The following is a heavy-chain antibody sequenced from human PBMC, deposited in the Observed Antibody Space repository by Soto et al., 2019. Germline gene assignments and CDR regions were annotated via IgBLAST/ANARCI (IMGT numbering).Heavy chain of an antibody. CDR1: GGTFSSYS. Sequence: QVQLVQSGAEVKNPGSSVKVSCEASGGTFSSYSFSWVRQAPGQGLEWMGRVIPILGMANYAQKFQGRVTITADKSTSTVYTEMSSLRSEDTDVYYCARGGAVVVPGAVDRHNWFDPWGQGTLVTVSS. D-gene: IGHD2-2*01. CDR3: ARGGAVVVPGAVDRHNWFDP. CDR2: VIPILGMA. V-gene: IGHV1-69*02. J-gene: IGHJ5*02.